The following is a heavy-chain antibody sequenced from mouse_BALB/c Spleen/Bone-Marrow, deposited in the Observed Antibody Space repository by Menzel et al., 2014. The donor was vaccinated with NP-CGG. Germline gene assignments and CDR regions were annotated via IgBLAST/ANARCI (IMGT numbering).Heavy chain of an antibody. CDR1: GYSFTGYT. D-gene: IGHD2-14*01. CDR2: INPYNGGT. V-gene: IGHV1-18*01. J-gene: IGHJ2*01. CDR3: ARVYDDYFDY. Sequence: EVQLQQSGPELVKPGASMKISCKASGYSFTGYTMNWVKQSHGMNLEWIGLINPYNGGTSYNQKFKGKATLTVDKSSSTAYMELLSLTSEDSAVYYCARVYDDYFDYWGQGTTLTVSS.